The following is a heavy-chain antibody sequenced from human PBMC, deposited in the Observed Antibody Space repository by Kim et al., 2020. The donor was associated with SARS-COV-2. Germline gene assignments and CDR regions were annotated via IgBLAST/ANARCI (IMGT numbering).Heavy chain of an antibody. D-gene: IGHD3-10*01. V-gene: IGHV4-34*01. Sequence: SRVTISVNTSKNQFSLKLSSVTAADTAVYYCARGQRARYYGSGSRSNFDYWGQGTLVTVSS. J-gene: IGHJ4*02. CDR3: ARGQRARYYGSGSRSNFDY.